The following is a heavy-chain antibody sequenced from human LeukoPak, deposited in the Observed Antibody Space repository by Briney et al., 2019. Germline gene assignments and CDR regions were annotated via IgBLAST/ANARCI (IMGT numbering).Heavy chain of an antibody. Sequence: GRSLTPSRAASGPSFSSYSISCARHPPRGWMGWVSSISSSSCYIYYAGSVTGRFTISRDNVKNSLYLQMNSLRAEDTAVYYCASMTGSYPRDYWGQGTLVTVSS. CDR1: GPSFSSYS. D-gene: IGHD3-9*01. V-gene: IGHV3-21*01. CDR3: ASMTGSYPRDY. J-gene: IGHJ4*02. CDR2: ISSSSCYI.